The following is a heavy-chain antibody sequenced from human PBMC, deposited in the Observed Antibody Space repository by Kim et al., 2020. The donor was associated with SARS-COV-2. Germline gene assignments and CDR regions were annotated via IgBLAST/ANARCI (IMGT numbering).Heavy chain of an antibody. J-gene: IGHJ4*02. V-gene: IGHV4-59*01. CDR3: ARDPGSSWLYYFDY. Sequence: NPSPKSRVTISVDTSKNQFSLKLSSVTAADTAVYYCARDPGSSWLYYFDYWGQGTLVTVSS. D-gene: IGHD6-13*01.